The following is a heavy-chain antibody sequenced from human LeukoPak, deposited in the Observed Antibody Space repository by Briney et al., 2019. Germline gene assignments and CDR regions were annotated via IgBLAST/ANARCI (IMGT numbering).Heavy chain of an antibody. CDR2: ISSSGSTI. J-gene: IGHJ4*02. D-gene: IGHD1-26*01. CDR1: GFTFSDYY. CDR3: VKEEWELLMN. V-gene: IGHV3-11*04. Sequence: GSLRLSCAASGFTFSDYYMSWIRQAPGKGLEWVSYISSSGSTIYYADSVKGRFTISRDNAKNSLHLQMNSLRAEDTAVYYCVKEEWELLMNWGQGTLVTVSS.